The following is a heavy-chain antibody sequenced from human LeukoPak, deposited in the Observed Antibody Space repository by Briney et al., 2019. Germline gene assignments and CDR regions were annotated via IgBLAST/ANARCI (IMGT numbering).Heavy chain of an antibody. CDR1: GDFIDNGYY. V-gene: IGHV4-38-2*02. Sequence: SETLSLTCTVFGDFIDNGYYWGWIRQPPGKGLEWIGTMYRSGSTNYNPSLKSRVTMSVDTSKNQFSLKLSSVTAADTAVYYCAKSNGYGLVDIWGQGTMVTVSS. J-gene: IGHJ3*02. D-gene: IGHD3-10*01. CDR3: AKSNGYGLVDI. CDR2: MYRSGST.